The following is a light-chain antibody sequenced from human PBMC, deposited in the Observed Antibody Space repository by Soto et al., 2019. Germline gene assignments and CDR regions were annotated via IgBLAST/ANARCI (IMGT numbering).Light chain of an antibody. CDR1: QSVSSN. J-gene: IGKJ1*01. V-gene: IGKV3-15*01. Sequence: EIVLTQSPGILSLSPGERATLSCRASQSVSSNLAWYQQKPGQAPRLLIYGASTRATGIPARFSGSGSGTEFTLTISSLQSEDFAVYYCQQYNNWPQTFGQGTKV. CDR2: GAS. CDR3: QQYNNWPQT.